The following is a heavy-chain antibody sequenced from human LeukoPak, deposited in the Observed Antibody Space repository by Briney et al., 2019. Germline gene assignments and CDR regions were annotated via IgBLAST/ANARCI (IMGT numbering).Heavy chain of an antibody. V-gene: IGHV1-69*13. D-gene: IGHD3-16*02. J-gene: IGHJ4*02. Sequence: SVRVSCKASGGTYSSYAISGVRQAPGRGLEWMGGIIPIFGTANYAQKFQGRVTITADESTSTAYMELSSLRSEGTAVYYCAREEGYYDYVWGSYRHPYYFDYWGQGTLVTVSS. CDR2: IIPIFGTA. CDR1: GGTYSSYA. CDR3: AREEGYYDYVWGSYRHPYYFDY.